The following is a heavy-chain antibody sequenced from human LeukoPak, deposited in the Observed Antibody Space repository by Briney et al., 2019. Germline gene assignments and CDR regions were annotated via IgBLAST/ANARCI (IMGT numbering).Heavy chain of an antibody. J-gene: IGHJ5*02. CDR1: GGSISSGDYY. CDR2: IYHSGST. Sequence: SQTLSLTCTVSGGSISSGDYYWSWIRQPPGKGLEWIGYIYHSGSTNYNPSLKSRVTISVDTSKNQFSLKLSSVTAADTAVYYCARDGGPKRTAYNWFDPWGQGTLVTVSS. V-gene: IGHV4-61*08. CDR3: ARDGGPKRTAYNWFDP. D-gene: IGHD2-15*01.